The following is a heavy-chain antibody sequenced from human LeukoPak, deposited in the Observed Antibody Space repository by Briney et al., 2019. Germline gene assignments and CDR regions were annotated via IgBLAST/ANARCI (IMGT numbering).Heavy chain of an antibody. CDR2: ISSSSSYI. D-gene: IGHD6-13*01. CDR3: ARGSSSWYYYYGTDV. V-gene: IGHV3-21*01. Sequence: GGSLRLSCAASGFTFSSYSMNWVRQAPGKGLEWVSSISSSSSYIYYADSVKGRFTISRDNAKNSLYLQMNSLRAEDTAVYYCARGSSSWYYYYGTDVWGQGTTVTVSS. J-gene: IGHJ6*02. CDR1: GFTFSSYS.